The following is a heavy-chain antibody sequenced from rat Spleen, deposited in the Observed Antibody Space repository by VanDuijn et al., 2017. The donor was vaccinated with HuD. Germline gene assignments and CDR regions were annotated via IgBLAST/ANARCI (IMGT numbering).Heavy chain of an antibody. D-gene: IGHD1-5*01. Sequence: EVQLVESGGGLVQPGRSLKLSCVASGFTFNNYWMSWIRQAPGKGLEWVASITNTGGSIYYPDSVKGRFTISRDNAQNTLYLQMNSLRSEDTATYYCTRDRAQFSGTLIGTTLFDYWGQGVMVTVSS. CDR2: ITNTGGSI. J-gene: IGHJ2*01. V-gene: IGHV5-31*01. CDR1: GFTFNNYW. CDR3: TRDRAQFSGTLIGTTLFDY.